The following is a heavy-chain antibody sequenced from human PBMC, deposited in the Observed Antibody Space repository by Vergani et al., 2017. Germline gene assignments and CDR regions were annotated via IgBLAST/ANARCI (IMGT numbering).Heavy chain of an antibody. Sequence: QVHLVESGGGVVQPGRSLRLSCVVSGFTSSYYGLHWVRQAPGKGLEWVAVISYDGTQKYYADSVKGRFTISRDNSKSTLYLQMNSLRTEDTAVYYCATKSCGTPGCQIGYFSEWAEGTVVTVSS. J-gene: IGHJ1*01. V-gene: IGHV3-30*03. D-gene: IGHD1-1*01. CDR1: GFTSSYYG. CDR3: ATKSCGTPGCQIGYFSE. CDR2: ISYDGTQK.